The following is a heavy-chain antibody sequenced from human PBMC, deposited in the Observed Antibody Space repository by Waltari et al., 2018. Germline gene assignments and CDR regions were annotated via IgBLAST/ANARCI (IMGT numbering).Heavy chain of an antibody. D-gene: IGHD4-17*01. Sequence: EAQLVETGGGLIQPGGSLRLSCAASGFTVSTHYMPWVRQAPGKGLEWVSVIYSGGYTYYADSVKGRFTISRDNSRNTVYLQMNSLRAEDTAVYYCASFDYGGNTDAFDIWGQGTMVTVSS. J-gene: IGHJ3*02. V-gene: IGHV3-53*02. CDR3: ASFDYGGNTDAFDI. CDR2: IYSGGYT. CDR1: GFTVSTHY.